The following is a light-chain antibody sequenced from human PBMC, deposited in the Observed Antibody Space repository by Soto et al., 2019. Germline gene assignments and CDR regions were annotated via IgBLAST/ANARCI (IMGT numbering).Light chain of an antibody. CDR1: QTIRTY. Sequence: DIQMTQSPSSLSASVGDRVTITCRASQTIRTYLNWYQQKPGKAPELLIYATSTLHSGVPSRFSGSGSGTDFTLTISSRQPEDFATYYCQQSYSTLWTFGQGTKVEIK. V-gene: IGKV1-39*01. CDR2: ATS. CDR3: QQSYSTLWT. J-gene: IGKJ1*01.